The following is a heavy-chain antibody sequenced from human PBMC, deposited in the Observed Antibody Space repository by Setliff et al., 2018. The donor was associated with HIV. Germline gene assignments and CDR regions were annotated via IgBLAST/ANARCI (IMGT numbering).Heavy chain of an antibody. D-gene: IGHD3-22*01. CDR1: GYTFTTYY. Sequence: VKVSCKTSGYTFTTYYIHWIRQAPGQGLEWMGIINPKDGSTNYAQNFQGRVTVTRDTSTTTVYMELISLRSEDTAVYYCARDQAYYYDDSGFNKGPFDAFDFWGLGTMVTVSS. CDR3: ARDQAYYYDDSGFNKGPFDAFDF. J-gene: IGHJ3*01. V-gene: IGHV1-46*01. CDR2: INPKDGST.